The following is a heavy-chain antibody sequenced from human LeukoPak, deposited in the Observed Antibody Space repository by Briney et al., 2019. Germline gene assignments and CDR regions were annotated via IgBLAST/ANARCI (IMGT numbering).Heavy chain of an antibody. CDR1: GGSISDYY. V-gene: IGHV4-59*08. Sequence: SETLSLTCTVSGGSISDYYWSWIRQPPGKGLEWIGYIYYSGSTNYNPSLKSRVTISVDTSKNQFSLKLSSVTAADTAVYYCARGQRWLQFIIDYWGQGTLVTVSS. J-gene: IGHJ4*02. D-gene: IGHD5-24*01. CDR2: IYYSGST. CDR3: ARGQRWLQFIIDY.